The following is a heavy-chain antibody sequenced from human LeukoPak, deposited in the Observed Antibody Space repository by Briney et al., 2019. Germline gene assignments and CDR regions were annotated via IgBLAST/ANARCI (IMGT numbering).Heavy chain of an antibody. Sequence: GGSLRLSCAASGFTFSNYAMSWVRQAPGKRLEWVSAISNSGGSTYSTDSVKGRFTISRDNSKNTLYLQMNSLRAEDTAVYYCARDFNGSGYYYLYYYYGMDVWGQGTTVTVSS. V-gene: IGHV3-23*01. CDR1: GFTFSNYA. CDR3: ARDFNGSGYYYLYYYYGMDV. D-gene: IGHD3-22*01. J-gene: IGHJ6*02. CDR2: ISNSGGST.